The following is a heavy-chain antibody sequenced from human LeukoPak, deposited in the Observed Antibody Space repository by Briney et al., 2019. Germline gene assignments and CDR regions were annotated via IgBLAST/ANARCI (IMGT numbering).Heavy chain of an antibody. V-gene: IGHV3-21*01. CDR3: AELGITMIGGV. D-gene: IGHD3-10*02. CDR2: ITSSSTYI. CDR1: GFTFSSYN. J-gene: IGHJ6*04. Sequence: GGSLRLSCAASGFTFSSYNMNWVRRAPGKGLEWVSSITSSSTYIYYADSVRGRFTISRDNAKNSLYLQMNSLRAEDTAVYYCAELGITMIGGVWGKGTTVTISS.